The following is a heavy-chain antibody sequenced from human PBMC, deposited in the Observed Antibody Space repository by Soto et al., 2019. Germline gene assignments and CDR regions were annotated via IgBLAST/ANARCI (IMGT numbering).Heavy chain of an antibody. J-gene: IGHJ4*02. V-gene: IGHV3-21*04. Sequence: GGSLRLSCAASGFTFSSYSMNWVRQAPGKGLEWVSSISSSSSYIYYADSVKGRFAISRDNSKNTLYLQMSSLRAEDTAVYYCANDPYCTSTSCYAGNFYYWGQGALVTVSS. CDR3: ANDPYCTSTSCYAGNFYY. D-gene: IGHD2-2*01. CDR2: ISSSSSYI. CDR1: GFTFSSYS.